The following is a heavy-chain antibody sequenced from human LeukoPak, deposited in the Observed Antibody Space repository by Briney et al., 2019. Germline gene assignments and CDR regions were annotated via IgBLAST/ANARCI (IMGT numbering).Heavy chain of an antibody. CDR1: GYTFTDYY. Sequence: GASVKVSCKASGYTFTDYYMHWVRQAPGQGLEWTGCINPNSGGTDYAQKSQGRVTMTRDTSISTAYMELSSLTSDDTAIYYCARGRTPAGGRVLDDYWGQGTLVTVSS. D-gene: IGHD6-13*01. CDR2: INPNSGGT. J-gene: IGHJ4*02. CDR3: ARGRTPAGGRVLDDY. V-gene: IGHV1-2*02.